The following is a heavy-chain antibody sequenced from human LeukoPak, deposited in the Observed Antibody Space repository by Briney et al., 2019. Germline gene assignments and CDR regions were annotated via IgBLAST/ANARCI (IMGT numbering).Heavy chain of an antibody. J-gene: IGHJ5*02. CDR2: THYSGSA. D-gene: IGHD6-19*01. CDR3: LRGGGWDAWFDP. Sequence: SETLSLTCTVSGGSISSYYWSWIRQPPGKGLEWIGYTHYSGSANYNPSLKSRVTISVDTSKNQFSLKLRSVTAADTAVYYCLRGGGWDAWFDPWGQGTLVTASS. CDR1: GGSISSYY. V-gene: IGHV4-59*01.